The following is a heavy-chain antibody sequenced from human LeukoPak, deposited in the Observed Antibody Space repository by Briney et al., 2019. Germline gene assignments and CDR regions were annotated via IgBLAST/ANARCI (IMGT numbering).Heavy chain of an antibody. D-gene: IGHD1-26*01. CDR2: ISSSSYI. J-gene: IGHJ4*02. V-gene: IGHV3-21*01. Sequence: GGTLRLSCAASGFTFSSYSMNWVRQATGKGLEWVSSISSSSYIYYADSVKGRFTISRDNAKNSLYLQMNSLRAEDTAVYYCAREGGSNYFDYWGQGTLVTVSS. CDR3: AREGGSNYFDY. CDR1: GFTFSSYS.